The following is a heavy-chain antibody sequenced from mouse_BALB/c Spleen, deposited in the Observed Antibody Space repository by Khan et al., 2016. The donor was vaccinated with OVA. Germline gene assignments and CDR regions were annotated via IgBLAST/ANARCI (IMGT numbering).Heavy chain of an antibody. V-gene: IGHV2-2*01. J-gene: IGHJ3*01. D-gene: IGHD2-14*01. CDR2: IWSGGNT. CDR3: ARNSYMYDFTY. Sequence: QVQLKQSGPGLVQPSQSLSITCTVSGFSLTTYGVHWVRQSPGKGLEWLGVIWSGGNTDYNAAFISRLNISKDNSKSPVFFKMNSLQADDTAMYYCARNSYMYDFTYWGQGTLVTFSA. CDR1: GFSLTTYG.